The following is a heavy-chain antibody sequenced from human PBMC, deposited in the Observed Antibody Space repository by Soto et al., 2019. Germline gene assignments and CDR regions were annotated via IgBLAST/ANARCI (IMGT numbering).Heavy chain of an antibody. CDR1: GFTFSSYG. D-gene: IGHD4-4*01. V-gene: IGHV3-30*18. CDR3: AKCLFDYSNFNGPYYYYGMDV. CDR2: ISYDGSNK. J-gene: IGHJ6*02. Sequence: GGSLRLSCAASGFTFSSYGMHWVRQAPGKGLEWVAVISYDGSNKYYADSVKGRFTISRDNSKNTLYLQMNSLRAEDTAVYYCAKCLFDYSNFNGPYYYYGMDVWGQGTTVTVSS.